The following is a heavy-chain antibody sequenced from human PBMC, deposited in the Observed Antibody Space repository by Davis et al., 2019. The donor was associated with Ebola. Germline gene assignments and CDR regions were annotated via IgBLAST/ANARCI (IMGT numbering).Heavy chain of an antibody. CDR3: ARDDSSGYYFALFGS. Sequence: GGSLRLSCAASGFTFSSYGMHWVRQAPGKGLEWVAFIRYDGSNKYYADSVKGRFTISRDNSKNTLYLQMNSLRAEDTAVYYCARDDSSGYYFALFGSWGQGTLVTVSS. J-gene: IGHJ5*02. D-gene: IGHD3-22*01. CDR2: IRYDGSNK. V-gene: IGHV3-30*02. CDR1: GFTFSSYG.